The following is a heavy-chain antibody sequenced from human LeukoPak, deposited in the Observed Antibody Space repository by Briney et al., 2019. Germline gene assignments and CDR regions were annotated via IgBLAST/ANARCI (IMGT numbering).Heavy chain of an antibody. V-gene: IGHV3-23*01. J-gene: IGHJ4*02. CDR2: ISGSGGIT. D-gene: IGHD3-9*01. CDR3: AKLRGSYDILTGYGF. Sequence: GGSLRLSCAASGFTLWSYAMSWVRQVPGKGLEWVSTISGSGGITYYADSVEGRFTISRDNSKNILYLQMNSLRAEDTAVYYCAKLRGSYDILTGYGFWGQGILVTVSS. CDR1: GFTLWSYA.